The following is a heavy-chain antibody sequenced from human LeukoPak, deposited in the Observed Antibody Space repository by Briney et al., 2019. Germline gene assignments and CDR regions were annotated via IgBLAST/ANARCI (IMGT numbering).Heavy chain of an antibody. D-gene: IGHD3-3*01. CDR1: GFTFSSYW. Sequence: PGGSLRLSCAASGFTFSSYWMSWVRQAPGKGLDWVASIKQDGSEKHFVDSVKGRFTISRDNAKNSLYLQMNTLRAEDTAVYYCVGGSADFDYWGQGTLVTVSS. V-gene: IGHV3-7*01. CDR2: IKQDGSEK. J-gene: IGHJ4*02. CDR3: VGGSADFDY.